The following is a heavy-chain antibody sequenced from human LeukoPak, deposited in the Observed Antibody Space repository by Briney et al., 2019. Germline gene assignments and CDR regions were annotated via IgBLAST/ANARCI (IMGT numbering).Heavy chain of an antibody. CDR3: AKEYEIFVGAFDI. D-gene: IGHD3-9*01. CDR1: GFTFRNYG. J-gene: IGHJ3*02. CDR2: LWKDGSNN. V-gene: IGHV3-33*06. Sequence: LPGGSLRLSCVASGFTFRNYGMHWVRQAPGKGPEWVAVLWKDGSNNFYADSVKGRFRFSRDNSKDMLYPQMNSLRAEDTAVYYCAKEYEIFVGAFDIWGQGTMVTVSS.